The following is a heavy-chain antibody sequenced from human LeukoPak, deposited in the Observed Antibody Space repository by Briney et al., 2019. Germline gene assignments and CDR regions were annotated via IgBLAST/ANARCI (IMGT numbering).Heavy chain of an antibody. D-gene: IGHD5-24*01. CDR3: ARDRERWLQSNFDY. CDR1: GGTSSSYA. V-gene: IGHV1-69*13. Sequence: SVKVSCKASGGTSSSYAISWVRQAPGQGLEWMGGIIPIFGTANYAQKFQGRVTITADESTSTAYMELSSLRSEDTAVYYCARDRERWLQSNFDYWGQGTLVTVSS. J-gene: IGHJ4*02. CDR2: IIPIFGTA.